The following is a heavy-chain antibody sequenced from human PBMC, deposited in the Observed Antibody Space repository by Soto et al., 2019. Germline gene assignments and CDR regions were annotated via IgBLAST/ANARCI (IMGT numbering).Heavy chain of an antibody. Sequence: QVQLLQSGAEVKKPGASVKVSCKASGYTFTNYGITWVRQAPGQGLEWMGWISAYNGNTHSTQRLPGRVTMTTDTSTSTAYMELRGLRSDETAVYYCARVRQLVGYFDYYMDVWCKGTTVTVSS. J-gene: IGHJ6*03. CDR3: ARVRQLVGYFDYYMDV. CDR1: GYTFTNYG. CDR2: ISAYNGNT. D-gene: IGHD6-6*01. V-gene: IGHV1-18*01.